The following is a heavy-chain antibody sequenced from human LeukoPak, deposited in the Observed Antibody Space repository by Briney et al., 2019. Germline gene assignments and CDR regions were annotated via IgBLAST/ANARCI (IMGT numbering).Heavy chain of an antibody. V-gene: IGHV1-2*02. D-gene: IGHD6-19*01. CDR2: INPNSGGT. Sequence: ASVKVSCTASGYTFTSYGISWVRQAPGQGLEWMGWINPNSGGTNYAQKFQGRVTMTRDTSISTAYMELSRLRSDDTAVYYCAVAQAYSSGWYSQYYYYGMDVWGQGTTVTVSS. J-gene: IGHJ6*02. CDR3: AVAQAYSSGWYSQYYYYGMDV. CDR1: GYTFTSYG.